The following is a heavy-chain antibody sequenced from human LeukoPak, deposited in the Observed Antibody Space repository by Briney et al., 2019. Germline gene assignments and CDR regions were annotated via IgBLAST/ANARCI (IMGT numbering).Heavy chain of an antibody. CDR3: AREGEYYDSSPMGY. J-gene: IGHJ4*02. CDR1: GGSFSGYC. Sequence: SSQTLSLTCAVYGGSFSGYCWSWIRQPPGKGLEWIGEINHSGSTNYNPSLKSRVTISVDTSKNQFSLKLSSVTAADTAVYYCAREGEYYDSSPMGYWGQGTLVTVSS. V-gene: IGHV4-34*01. D-gene: IGHD3-22*01. CDR2: INHSGST.